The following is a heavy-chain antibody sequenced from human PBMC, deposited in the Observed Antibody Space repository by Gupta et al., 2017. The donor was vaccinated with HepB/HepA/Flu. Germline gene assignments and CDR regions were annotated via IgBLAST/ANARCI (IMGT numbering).Heavy chain of an antibody. V-gene: IGHV3-15*01. Sequence: EVQLVESGGGLVKPGGSLRLSCAASGFTFSNAWMSWVRQAPGKGLEWVGRIKSKTDGGTTDYAAPVKGRFTISRDDSKNTLYRQMNSLKTEDTAVYYCTTGRVPIEDYYYYYGMDVWGQGTTVTVSS. CDR3: TTGRVPIEDYYYYYGMDV. CDR1: GFTFSNAW. CDR2: IKSKTDGGTT. J-gene: IGHJ6*02.